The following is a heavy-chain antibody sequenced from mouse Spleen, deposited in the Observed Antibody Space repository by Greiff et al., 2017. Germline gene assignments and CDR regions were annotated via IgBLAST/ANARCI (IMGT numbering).Heavy chain of an antibody. J-gene: IGHJ4*01. CDR1: GYTFTSYG. V-gene: IGHV1-81*01. CDR2: IYPRSGNT. CDR3: ARQWDYAMDY. Sequence: VKLQESGAELARPGASVKLSCKASGYTFTSYGISWVKQRTGQGLEWIGEIYPRSGNTYYNEKFKGKATLTADKSSSTAYMELRSLTSEDSAVYFCARQWDYAMDYWGQGTSVTVSS.